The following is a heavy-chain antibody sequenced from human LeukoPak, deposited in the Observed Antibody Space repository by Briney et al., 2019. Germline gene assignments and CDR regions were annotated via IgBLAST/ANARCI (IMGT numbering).Heavy chain of an antibody. V-gene: IGHV1-24*01. CDR2: FDPEDGET. J-gene: IGHJ4*02. CDR1: GYTLSDLS. Sequence: ASVKVSCKVYGYTLSDLSMHWARQAPGKGLEWMGSFDPEDGETMYAQKFQGRVTMTEVTSTDTAYMQLNSLSSEDTALYYCATIDYWGQGTLVTVSS. CDR3: ATIDY.